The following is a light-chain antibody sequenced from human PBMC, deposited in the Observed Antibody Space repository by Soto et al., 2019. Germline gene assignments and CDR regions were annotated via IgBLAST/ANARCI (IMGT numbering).Light chain of an antibody. Sequence: SVLTQPRSVSGSPGHSVTISCTGTSSDVSGFNYVSWYQQHPGKAPKLVIYDVTKRPSGVPDRFSGSKSGNTASLTISGLQPEDEADYYCCSYAGSYVFATGTKV. CDR3: CSYAGSYV. CDR1: SSDVSGFNY. J-gene: IGLJ1*01. V-gene: IGLV2-11*01. CDR2: DVT.